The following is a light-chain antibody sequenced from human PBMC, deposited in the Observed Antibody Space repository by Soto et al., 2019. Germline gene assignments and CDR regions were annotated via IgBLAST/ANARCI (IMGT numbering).Light chain of an antibody. CDR3: QQLNGYPPWT. CDR2: AAS. J-gene: IGKJ1*01. Sequence: DIQLTQSPSFLSASVGDRVTITCRASQGISSYLAWYQQKPGKAPKLLIYAASTLQSGVPSRFSGSGSGTEFTLTISSLQPEDFATYYCQQLNGYPPWTFGQGTKVEIK. V-gene: IGKV1-9*01. CDR1: QGISSY.